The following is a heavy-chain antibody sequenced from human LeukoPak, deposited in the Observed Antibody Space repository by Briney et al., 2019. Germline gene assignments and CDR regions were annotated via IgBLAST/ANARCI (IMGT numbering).Heavy chain of an antibody. J-gene: IGHJ6*04. CDR3: APSPSWGV. Sequence: PGGTLRLSCAASGFTVINNYMTWVRQAPGKGLEWVSVIYSGGTTHYADSVKGRFTISRDNSKNTLYLQMRSLRVDDTAVYYCAPSPSWGVWGKGTTVTVSS. CDR1: GFTVINNY. V-gene: IGHV3-53*01. D-gene: IGHD3-16*01. CDR2: IYSGGTT.